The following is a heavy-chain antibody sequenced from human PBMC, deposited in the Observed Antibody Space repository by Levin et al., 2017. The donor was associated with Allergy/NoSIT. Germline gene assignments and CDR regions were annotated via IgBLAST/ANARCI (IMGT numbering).Heavy chain of an antibody. J-gene: IGHJ2*01. CDR3: VTYGSAWGSYQFRWFVDL. V-gene: IGHV4-39*01. Sequence: GSLRLSCTVSGGSISSSGYYWGWIRQPPGKGLEWFGNIYSRGSTYYNPSLRGRVTISVDTSKNPFSLKLNWVTDADTAVYYCVTYGSAWGSYQFRWFVDLWGRGTLVTV. CDR2: IYSRGST. D-gene: IGHD3-16*02. CDR1: GGSISSSGYY.